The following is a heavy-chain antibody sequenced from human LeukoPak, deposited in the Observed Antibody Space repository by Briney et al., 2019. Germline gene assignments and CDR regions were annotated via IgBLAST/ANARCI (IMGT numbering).Heavy chain of an antibody. CDR2: IKQDGSEK. Sequence: GGSLRLSCAASGFTFSSYWMSWVRQAPGKGLEWVANIKQDGSEKYYVDSVKGRFTISRDNPKNSLYLQMNSLRAEDTAVYYCARGATYYDFWSGLKVSDYWGQGTLVTVSS. CDR1: GFTFSSYW. V-gene: IGHV3-7*01. D-gene: IGHD3-3*01. CDR3: ARGATYYDFWSGLKVSDY. J-gene: IGHJ4*02.